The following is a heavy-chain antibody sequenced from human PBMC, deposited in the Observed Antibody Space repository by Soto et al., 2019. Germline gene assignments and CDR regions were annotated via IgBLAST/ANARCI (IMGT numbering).Heavy chain of an antibody. Sequence: ASVKVSCKASGYTFTGYYMHWVRQAPGQGLEWMGWINPNSGGTNYAQKFQDRVTMTRDTSISTAYMELSRQRSDDTAVYYCARSYYDFWSGYPPPDHYYYGMDVWGQGTTVTVSS. CDR3: ARSYYDFWSGYPPPDHYYYGMDV. CDR2: INPNSGGT. D-gene: IGHD3-3*01. CDR1: GYTFTGYY. V-gene: IGHV1-2*02. J-gene: IGHJ6*02.